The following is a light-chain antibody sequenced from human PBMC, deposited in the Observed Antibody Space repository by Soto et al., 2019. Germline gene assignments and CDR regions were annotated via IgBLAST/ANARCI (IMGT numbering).Light chain of an antibody. V-gene: IGKV3-11*01. J-gene: IGKJ4*01. CDR1: QSVSSY. CDR2: DAS. CDR3: QQRSNWPPKLT. Sequence: EIVLTQSPATLSLSPGERATLSCRASQSVSSYLAWYQQKPGQAHRLLIYDASNRATGIPARFSGSGSGTHFTLTINSLEPEDFAVYYCQQRSNWPPKLTFGGGTKVEIK.